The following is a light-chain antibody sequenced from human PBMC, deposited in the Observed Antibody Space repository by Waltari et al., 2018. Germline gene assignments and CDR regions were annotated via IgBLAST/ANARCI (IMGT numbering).Light chain of an antibody. CDR2: GAS. J-gene: IGKJ4*01. CDR1: HSVRST. Sequence: EVVMPQSPATLSGSVGERATLSCRASHSVRSTLAWYQQKPGQAPRLLIYGASTRASGIPARFSGSGSGTEFTLTISSLQSEDFAVYFCQQYNDWPLTFGGGTKVEIK. CDR3: QQYNDWPLT. V-gene: IGKV3-15*01.